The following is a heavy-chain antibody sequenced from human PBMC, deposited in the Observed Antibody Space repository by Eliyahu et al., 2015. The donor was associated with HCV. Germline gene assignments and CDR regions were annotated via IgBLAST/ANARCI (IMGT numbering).Heavy chain of an antibody. V-gene: IGHV3-23*01. Sequence: EVQLLESGGGLVQPGGSLRLSCAASGFTFSSYAMSWVRQAPGKGLGWVSAISGSGGSTYYADSVKGRFTISRDNSKNTLYLQMNSLRAEDTAVYYCVYSSDGYYWYYYYGMDVWGQGTTVTVSS. J-gene: IGHJ6*02. CDR1: GFTFSSYA. D-gene: IGHD3-3*01. CDR2: ISGSGGST. CDR3: VYSSDGYYWYYYYGMDV.